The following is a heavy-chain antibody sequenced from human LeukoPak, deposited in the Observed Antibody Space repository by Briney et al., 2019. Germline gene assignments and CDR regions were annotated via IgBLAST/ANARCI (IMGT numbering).Heavy chain of an antibody. Sequence: ASVNVSCKASGYTFTSYGISWVRQAPGQGLEWMGGISLFNGNTNYAQKVQGRVTMTTDTSTSTVYMELRSLRSDDTAVYYCARDLDIVVVAAALRHYGLDVWRQGTTVTVSS. CDR3: ARDLDIVVVAAALRHYGLDV. V-gene: IGHV1-18*01. D-gene: IGHD2-15*01. CDR1: GYTFTSYG. J-gene: IGHJ6*02. CDR2: ISLFNGNT.